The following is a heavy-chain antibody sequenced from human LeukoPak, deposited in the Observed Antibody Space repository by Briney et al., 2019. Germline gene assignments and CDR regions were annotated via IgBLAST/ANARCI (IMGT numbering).Heavy chain of an antibody. V-gene: IGHV3-23*01. CDR3: ARGLHLWENFDY. CDR2: ISHSGDKT. D-gene: IGHD5-18*01. J-gene: IGHJ4*02. Sequence: GGSLRLSCAASGFTFTSYAMSWVRQAPGKGLEWVSLISHSGDKTYYADSVKGRFTVSRDNSRNTLYLQMDSLRAEDTAFYYCARGLHLWENFDYWGQGTLVTVSS. CDR1: GFTFTSYA.